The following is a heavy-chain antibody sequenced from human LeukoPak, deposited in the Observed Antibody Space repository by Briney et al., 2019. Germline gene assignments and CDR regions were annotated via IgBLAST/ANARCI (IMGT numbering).Heavy chain of an antibody. CDR1: GGSISSSSYY. J-gene: IGHJ4*02. CDR3: ARHILPDY. Sequence: SETLSLTCTVSGGSISSSSYYWGWIRQPPGKGLEWIGSIYYSGSTYYNPSLKSRVTISVDTSKNQFSLKLSSVTAADTAVYYCARHILPDYWGQGTLVTVSS. V-gene: IGHV4-39*01. CDR2: IYYSGST.